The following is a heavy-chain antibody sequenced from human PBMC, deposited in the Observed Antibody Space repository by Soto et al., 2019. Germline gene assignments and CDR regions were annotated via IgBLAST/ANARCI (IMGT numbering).Heavy chain of an antibody. Sequence: SETLSLTCTVSGGSISSGGYYWSWIRQHPGKGLEWIGYIYYSGSTYYNPSLRSRVTISVDTSKNQFSLKLSSVTAADTAVYYCARVFTMLVVVKDDAFDIWGQGTMVTVS. V-gene: IGHV4-31*03. D-gene: IGHD3-22*01. CDR1: GGSISSGGYY. J-gene: IGHJ3*02. CDR2: IYYSGST. CDR3: ARVFTMLVVVKDDAFDI.